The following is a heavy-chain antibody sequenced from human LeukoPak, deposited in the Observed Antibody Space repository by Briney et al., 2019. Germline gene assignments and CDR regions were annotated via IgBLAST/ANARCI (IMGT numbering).Heavy chain of an antibody. J-gene: IGHJ4*02. D-gene: IGHD3-16*01. CDR2: INPNSGGT. CDR3: ASIDALRLGGSDY. V-gene: IGHV1-2*06. Sequence: ASVKVSCKASGYTFTGYYMHWVRQAPGQGLEWMGRINPNSGGTNYAQKFQGRVTMTRDTSISTAYMELSRLRSDDTAVYYCASIDALRLGGSDYWGQGTLVTVSS. CDR1: GYTFTGYY.